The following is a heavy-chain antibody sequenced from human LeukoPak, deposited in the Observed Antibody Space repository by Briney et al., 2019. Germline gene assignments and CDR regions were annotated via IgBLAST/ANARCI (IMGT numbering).Heavy chain of an antibody. D-gene: IGHD3-22*01. CDR1: GFTFSTYG. V-gene: IGHV3-33*01. J-gene: IGHJ4*02. CDR3: ARDRSYSTGYYGGSLDY. CDR2: IWYDESNE. Sequence: GGSLRLSCAASGFTFSTYGMHWVRQAPGKGLEWVAIIWYDESNEYYVDSVKGRFTISRDNSKNTLYLQMNSLRAEDTAVYYCARDRSYSTGYYGGSLDYWGQGTLVTVFS.